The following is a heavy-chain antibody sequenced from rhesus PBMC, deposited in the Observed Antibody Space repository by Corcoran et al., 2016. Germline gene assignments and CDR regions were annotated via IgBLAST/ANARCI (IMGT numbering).Heavy chain of an antibody. Sequence: QVQLQESGPGLVKPSETLSLTCAVSGGSISGYYYWSWIRQPPGKGLEWIGSFYGSGGSNYLHPSLKRLVTLSVDPSKNQFSLKLSSVTAADTAVYYCASVNTVTDGDYWGQGVLVTVSS. CDR1: GGSISGYYY. CDR3: ASVNTVTDGDY. V-gene: IGHV4S14*01. D-gene: IGHD4-23*01. CDR2: FYGSGGSN. J-gene: IGHJ4*01.